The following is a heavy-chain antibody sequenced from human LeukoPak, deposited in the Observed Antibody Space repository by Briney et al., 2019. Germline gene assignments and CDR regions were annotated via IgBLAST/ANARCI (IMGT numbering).Heavy chain of an antibody. J-gene: IGHJ3*02. CDR3: AKDYARATVLLDAFDI. Sequence: GGSLRLSCAASGFTFSSYAMSWVRQAPGKGLEWVSAISGSGGSTYYADSVKGRFTISRDNSKNTLYLQMNSLRAEDTAVYYCAKDYARATVLLDAFDIWGQGTMVTVSS. V-gene: IGHV3-23*01. D-gene: IGHD3-10*02. CDR1: GFTFSSYA. CDR2: ISGSGGST.